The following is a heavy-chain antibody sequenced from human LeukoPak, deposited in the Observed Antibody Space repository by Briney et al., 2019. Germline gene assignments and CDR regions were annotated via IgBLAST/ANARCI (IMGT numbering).Heavy chain of an antibody. Sequence: ASVKVSCKASGYTFNIYYIHWVRQAPGQGLEWMGIINPSGGSTGYAQKFQGRVTMTRDTSTSTVYMELSSLRSDDTAVYCCARTPDNSFDYWGQGTLVTVSS. CDR1: GYTFNIYY. CDR3: ARTPDNSFDY. CDR2: INPSGGST. V-gene: IGHV1-46*02. J-gene: IGHJ4*02. D-gene: IGHD2-15*01.